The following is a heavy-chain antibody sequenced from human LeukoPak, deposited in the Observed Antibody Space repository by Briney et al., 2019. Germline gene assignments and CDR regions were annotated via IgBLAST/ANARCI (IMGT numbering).Heavy chain of an antibody. Sequence: SETLSLTCAVYGGSFSGYYWSWIRQPPGKGLEWIGEVNHSGSTNYNPSLKSRVTISVDTSKNQFSLKLSSVTAADTAVYYCARVPYYYDSSGYYPLDYWGQGTLVTVSS. V-gene: IGHV4-34*01. CDR1: GGSFSGYY. D-gene: IGHD3-22*01. CDR3: ARVPYYYDSSGYYPLDY. J-gene: IGHJ4*02. CDR2: VNHSGST.